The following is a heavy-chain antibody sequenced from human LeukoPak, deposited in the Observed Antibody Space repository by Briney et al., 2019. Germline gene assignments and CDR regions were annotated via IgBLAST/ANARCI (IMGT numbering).Heavy chain of an antibody. D-gene: IGHD6-19*01. CDR2: INLDGSST. V-gene: IGHV3-74*01. Sequence: GGSLRLSCAASGFTFSSYWMHWVRQAPGKGLLWVSRINLDGSSTSYADSVKGRFTISRDNAKNTLYLQMNSLRAEDTAVYYCARVGSSGSYYYYYMDVWGKGTTVTISS. J-gene: IGHJ6*03. CDR3: ARVGSSGSYYYYYMDV. CDR1: GFTFSSYW.